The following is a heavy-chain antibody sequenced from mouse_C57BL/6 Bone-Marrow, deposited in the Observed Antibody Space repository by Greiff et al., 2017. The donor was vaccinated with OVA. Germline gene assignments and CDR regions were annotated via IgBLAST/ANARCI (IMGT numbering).Heavy chain of an antibody. CDR2: ISSGGDYI. D-gene: IGHD1-1*01. CDR1: GFTFSSYA. Sequence: EVQVVESGEGLVKPGGSLKLSCAASGFTFSSYAMSWVRQTPEKRLEWVAYISSGGDYIYYADTVKGRFTITRDNARNTLYLQMSSLKSEDTAMYYCTRDYGSLLFDYWGQGTTLTVSS. J-gene: IGHJ2*01. CDR3: TRDYGSLLFDY. V-gene: IGHV5-9-1*02.